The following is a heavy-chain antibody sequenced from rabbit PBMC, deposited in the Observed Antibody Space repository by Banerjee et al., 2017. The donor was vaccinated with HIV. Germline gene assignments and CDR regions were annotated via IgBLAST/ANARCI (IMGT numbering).Heavy chain of an antibody. CDR3: AREGYGDGTGDHDL. Sequence: QQQLEESGGGLVKPEGSLTLSCKASGFDFSSYGVSWVHQAPGKGLEWIGCIGIGSGTTYYASWAKGRFTISKSSSTTVTLQMTSLTAADTATYFCAREGYGDGTGDHDLWGQGTLVTVS. CDR2: IGIGSGTT. CDR1: GFDFSSYG. D-gene: IGHD7-1*01. V-gene: IGHV1S45*01. J-gene: IGHJ4*01.